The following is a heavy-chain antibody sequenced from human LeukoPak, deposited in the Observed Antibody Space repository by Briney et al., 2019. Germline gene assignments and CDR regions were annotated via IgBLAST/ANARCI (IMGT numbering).Heavy chain of an antibody. Sequence: SETLSLTCTVSGGSISSSSYYWGWIRQPPGKGLEWIGSIYYSGSTYYNPSLKSRVTISVDTSKNQFSLELSSVTAADTAVYYCARGYYYGSGSYCPFDYWGQGTLVTVSS. D-gene: IGHD3-10*01. CDR2: IYYSGST. CDR3: ARGYYYGSGSYCPFDY. J-gene: IGHJ4*02. CDR1: GGSISSSSYY. V-gene: IGHV4-39*07.